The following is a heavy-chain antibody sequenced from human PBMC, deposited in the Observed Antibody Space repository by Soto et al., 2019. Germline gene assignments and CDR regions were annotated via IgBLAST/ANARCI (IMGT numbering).Heavy chain of an antibody. Sequence: SVKVSCKASGGTFSSYAISWVRQAPGQGLEWMGGIIPIFGTANYAQKFQGRVTITADESTSTAYMELSSLRSEDTAVYYCARGVVVVSRNYYGMDVWGQGTTVTVSS. J-gene: IGHJ6*02. CDR3: ARGVVVVSRNYYGMDV. CDR2: IIPIFGTA. V-gene: IGHV1-69*13. CDR1: GGTFSSYA. D-gene: IGHD2-21*01.